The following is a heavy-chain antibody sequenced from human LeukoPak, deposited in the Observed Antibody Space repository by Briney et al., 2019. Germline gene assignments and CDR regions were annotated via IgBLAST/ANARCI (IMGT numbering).Heavy chain of an antibody. D-gene: IGHD6-25*01. Sequence: VASVKVSRKASGYTFTSYGISWVRQAPGQGLEWMGWISAYNGNTKYAQKFQGRVIMTTDTSTSTAYMELRSLRSDDTAMYYCARDALGRLTVDYWGQGTLVTVSS. CDR3: ARDALGRLTVDY. J-gene: IGHJ4*02. V-gene: IGHV1-18*01. CDR2: ISAYNGNT. CDR1: GYTFTSYG.